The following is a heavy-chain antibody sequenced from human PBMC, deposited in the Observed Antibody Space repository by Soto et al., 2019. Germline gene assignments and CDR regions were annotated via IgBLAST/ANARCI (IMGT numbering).Heavy chain of an antibody. CDR3: ARGITYYYGSGDFDY. CDR2: ISYDGSNK. Sequence: GGSLRLSCAASGFTFSSYAMHWVRRAPGKGLEWVAVISYDGSNKYYADSVKGRFTISRDNSKNTLYLQMNSLRAEDTAVYYCARGITYYYGSGDFDYWGQGTLVTVSS. J-gene: IGHJ4*02. D-gene: IGHD3-10*01. CDR1: GFTFSSYA. V-gene: IGHV3-30-3*01.